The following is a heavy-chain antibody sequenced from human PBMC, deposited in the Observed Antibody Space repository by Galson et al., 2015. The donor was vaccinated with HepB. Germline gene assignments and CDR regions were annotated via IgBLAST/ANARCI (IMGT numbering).Heavy chain of an antibody. D-gene: IGHD6-13*01. CDR3: ARVGTAAGYYYYYMDV. V-gene: IGHV1-2*06. J-gene: IGHJ6*03. CDR1: GYTFTGYY. CDR2: INPNSGGT. Sequence: CKASGYTFTGYYMHWVRQAPGQGLEWMGRINPNSGGTNYAQKFQGRVTMTRDTSISTAYMELSRLRSDDTAVYYCARVGTAAGYYYYYMDVWGKGTTVTVSS.